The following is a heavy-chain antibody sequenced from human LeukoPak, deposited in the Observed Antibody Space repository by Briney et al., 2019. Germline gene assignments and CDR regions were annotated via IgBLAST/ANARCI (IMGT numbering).Heavy chain of an antibody. D-gene: IGHD3-22*01. CDR1: GFTFSNYW. CDR3: AKDPSSGYYSYFDS. J-gene: IGHJ4*02. Sequence: GGSLRLSCAASGFTFSNYWMSWVRQAPGKGLEWVANINQDGSEKYYVDSVKGRFTISRDNAKNSLDLQMNSLRAEDTAVYYCAKDPSSGYYSYFDSWGQGTLVTVSS. CDR2: INQDGSEK. V-gene: IGHV3-7*01.